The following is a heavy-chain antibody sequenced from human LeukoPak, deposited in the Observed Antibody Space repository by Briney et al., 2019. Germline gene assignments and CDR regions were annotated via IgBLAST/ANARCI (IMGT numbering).Heavy chain of an antibody. CDR1: GVSISSNY. J-gene: IGHJ4*02. CDR2: IYNGGST. CDR3: ATLRDGYEFDY. V-gene: IGHV4-59*01. D-gene: IGHD5-24*01. Sequence: SETLSLTCTVSGVSISSNYWSWIRKPPGKGLEWIGYIYNGGSTNYNPPLKSRVTISVDTSKKQFSLKLTSVTAADTAVYYCATLRDGYEFDYWGQGTLVTVSS.